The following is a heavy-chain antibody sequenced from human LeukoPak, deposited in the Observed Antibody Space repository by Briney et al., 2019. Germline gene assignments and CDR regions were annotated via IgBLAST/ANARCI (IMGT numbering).Heavy chain of an antibody. J-gene: IGHJ4*02. Sequence: SETLSLTCTVSGYSISSGYYWGWIRQPPGKGLEWIGSIYHSGSTYYNPSLKSRVTISVDTSKNQFSLKLSSVTAADTAVYYCARGTLDGGSSWYDNYWGQGTLVTVSS. CDR3: ARGTLDGGSSWYDNY. D-gene: IGHD6-13*01. V-gene: IGHV4-38-2*02. CDR1: GYSISSGYY. CDR2: IYHSGST.